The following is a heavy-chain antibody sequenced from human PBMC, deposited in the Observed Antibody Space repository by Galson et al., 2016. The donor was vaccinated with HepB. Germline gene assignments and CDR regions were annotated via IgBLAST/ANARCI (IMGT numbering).Heavy chain of an antibody. CDR3: AKFRTYYDVLAGYHEDY. J-gene: IGHJ4*02. D-gene: IGHD3-9*01. V-gene: IGHV3-7*01. Sequence: SLRLSCAASGFTFSDYWMSWVRQAPGKGLEWVANIKEDGSDKYYVDSVKGRFTIPRDNAKNSLYMQMNSLRAEDTAVYYCAKFRTYYDVLAGYHEDYWGQGTLVTVSS. CDR1: GFTFSDYW. CDR2: IKEDGSDK.